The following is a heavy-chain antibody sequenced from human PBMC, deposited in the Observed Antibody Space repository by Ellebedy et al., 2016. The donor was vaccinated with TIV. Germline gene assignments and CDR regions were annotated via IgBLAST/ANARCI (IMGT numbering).Heavy chain of an antibody. V-gene: IGHV3-23*01. CDR3: AKDVRYTTGWGGALDI. CDR1: GFTFSSYA. J-gene: IGHJ3*02. D-gene: IGHD6-19*01. CDR2: ISGSGDYT. Sequence: PGGSLRLSCAASGFTFSSYAMSWVRQAPGKGLEWVSVISGSGDYTNYADSVKGRFTISRDSSKNTLYLQMNSLRGEDTAVYFCAKDVRYTTGWGGALDIWGQGAMVTGSS.